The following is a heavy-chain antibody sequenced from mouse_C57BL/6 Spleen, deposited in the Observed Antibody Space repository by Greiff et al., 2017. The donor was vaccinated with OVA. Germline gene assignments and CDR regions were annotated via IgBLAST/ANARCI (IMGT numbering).Heavy chain of an antibody. CDR3: ASSTTVGVDY. Sequence: QVQLQQPGAELVKPGASVKLSCTASGYTFTSYGMHWVQQTPGRGLEWIGRIDPSSGGTKYNEKFKSKATLTVDKPSSTAYLQLSSLTSEDSAVYYGASSTTVGVDYWGQGTTLTVSS. J-gene: IGHJ2*01. CDR2: IDPSSGGT. D-gene: IGHD1-1*01. V-gene: IGHV1-72*01. CDR1: GYTFTSYG.